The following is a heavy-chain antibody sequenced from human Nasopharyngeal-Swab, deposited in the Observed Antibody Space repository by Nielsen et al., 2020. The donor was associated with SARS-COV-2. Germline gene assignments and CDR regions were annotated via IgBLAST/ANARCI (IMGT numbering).Heavy chain of an antibody. CDR2: ISYDGSNK. J-gene: IGHJ3*02. Sequence: WIRQPPGKGLEWVAVISYDGSNKYYADSVKGRFTISRDNSKNTLYLQMNSLRAEDTAVYYCAKLDMVRGVIITSYASDIWGQGTMVTVSS. D-gene: IGHD3-10*01. CDR3: AKLDMVRGVIITSYASDI. V-gene: IGHV3-30*18.